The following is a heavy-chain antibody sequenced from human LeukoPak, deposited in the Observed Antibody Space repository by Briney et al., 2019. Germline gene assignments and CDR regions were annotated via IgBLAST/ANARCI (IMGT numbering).Heavy chain of an antibody. CDR3: ATYLAAAGRYFDY. J-gene: IGHJ4*02. D-gene: IGHD6-13*01. CDR1: GFTVSSND. CDR2: IYSGCST. V-gene: IGHV3-66*02. Sequence: GGSLRLSCAASGFTVSSNDMSWVRQAPGKGLGWVSVIYSGCSTYYAASAKGRFTISKDNTKNTLYLQMNSLRAEDTTVCYCATYLAAAGRYFDYWGQGTLVTVSS.